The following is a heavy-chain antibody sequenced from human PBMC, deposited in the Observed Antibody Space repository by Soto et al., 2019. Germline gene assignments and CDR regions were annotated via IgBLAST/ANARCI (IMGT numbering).Heavy chain of an antibody. CDR2: INPSGGST. CDR3: ARGGVAVYASDY. V-gene: IGHV1-46*01. Sequence: ASVEVSCKASGYTFTSYYLHWVRQAPGQGLEWMGIINPSGGSTSYAQKFQGRVTMTRDTSTSSVYMELSSLRSEDTAVYYCARGGVAVYASDYWGQGTLVTVSS. D-gene: IGHD6-19*01. J-gene: IGHJ4*02. CDR1: GYTFTSYY.